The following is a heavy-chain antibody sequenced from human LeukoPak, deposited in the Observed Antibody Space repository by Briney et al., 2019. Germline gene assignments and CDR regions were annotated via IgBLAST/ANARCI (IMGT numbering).Heavy chain of an antibody. D-gene: IGHD3-22*01. CDR3: ARDGPLNYDSSGYYPNDAFDI. J-gene: IGHJ3*02. CDR2: ISSSGSTI. Sequence: GGSLRLSCAASGFTFSSYEMNWVRQAPGKGLEWVSYISSSGSTIYYADSVKGRFTISRDNAKNSLYLQMNSLRAEDTAVYYCARDGPLNYDSSGYYPNDAFDIWGRGTIVTVSS. V-gene: IGHV3-48*03. CDR1: GFTFSSYE.